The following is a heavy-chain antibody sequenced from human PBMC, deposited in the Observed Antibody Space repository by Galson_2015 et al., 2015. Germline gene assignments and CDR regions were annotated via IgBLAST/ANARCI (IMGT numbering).Heavy chain of an antibody. CDR1: GFTFSSYG. V-gene: IGHV3-21*01. J-gene: IGHJ4*02. CDR3: ARGARVRSVLVVPAAVVAHHDF. D-gene: IGHD2-2*01. CDR2: ISSSSSYI. Sequence: SLRLSCAASGFTFSSYGMNWVRQAPGKGLEWVSCISSSSSYIYYADSVKGRFTISRDNAKSSLYLQMNSLRAEDTAVYYCARGARVRSVLVVPAAVVAHHDFWGQGTLVTVSS.